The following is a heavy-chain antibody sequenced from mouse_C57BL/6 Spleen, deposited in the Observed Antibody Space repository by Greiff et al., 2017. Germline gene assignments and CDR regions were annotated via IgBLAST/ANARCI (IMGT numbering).Heavy chain of an antibody. CDR1: GFSLTSYG. V-gene: IGHV2-6*01. D-gene: IGHD2-4*01. J-gene: IGHJ3*01. CDR3: SCYDYDVEGFAY. CDR2: IWGVGRT. Sequence: VKLVESGPGLVAPSQSLSITCTVSGFSLTSYGVDWVRQSPGKGLEWLGVIWGVGRTNYNSALKSRLSISKDNSKSQVFVKRNRLQTNDTAMYYCSCYDYDVEGFAYWGQGTLVTVSA.